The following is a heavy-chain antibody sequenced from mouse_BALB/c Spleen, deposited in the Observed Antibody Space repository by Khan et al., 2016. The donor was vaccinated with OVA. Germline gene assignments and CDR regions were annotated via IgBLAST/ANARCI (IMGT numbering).Heavy chain of an antibody. Sequence: EVQLQESGAELGRPGSSVKLSCKTSGFTFTSYGIKWVKQRPGQGLEWIGYIYPGNGYTVYNEKFQGKATMSSDTSSSTAYMQLRNLTSEDSAIYFCAAAYYRNYFDYWRQGTTLTVSS. V-gene: IGHV1S134*01. CDR3: AAAYYRNYFDY. CDR2: IYPGNGYT. D-gene: IGHD2-14*01. CDR1: GFTFTSYG. J-gene: IGHJ2*01.